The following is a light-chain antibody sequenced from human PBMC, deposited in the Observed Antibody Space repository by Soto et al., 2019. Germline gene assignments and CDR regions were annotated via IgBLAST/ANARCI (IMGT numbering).Light chain of an antibody. V-gene: IGLV1-40*01. J-gene: IGLJ2*01. CDR3: QSYDRSRGGSVV. Sequence: QFVLTQPPSVSGAPGQRVTISCTGSTSNIGAGFHVHWYQQLPRTAPRLLIYDNTIRPSGVPDRFSASKSDTSASLAITGLQAEDEADYYCQSYDRSRGGSVVFGGGTQLTVL. CDR1: TSNIGAGFH. CDR2: DNT.